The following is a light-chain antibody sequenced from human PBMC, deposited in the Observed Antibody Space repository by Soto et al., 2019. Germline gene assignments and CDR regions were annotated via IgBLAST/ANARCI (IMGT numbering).Light chain of an antibody. CDR1: QTVTTD. Sequence: EIVMTQSPVTLSVSPGERATLSCRASQTVTTDLAWYQQKPGQAPRLLIYDASNRATGIPARFSGTGSGTDFTLTINNLEPEDFAVYYCQVRTNWSIAFGRGTRLEI. V-gene: IGKV3-11*01. J-gene: IGKJ5*01. CDR2: DAS. CDR3: QVRTNWSIA.